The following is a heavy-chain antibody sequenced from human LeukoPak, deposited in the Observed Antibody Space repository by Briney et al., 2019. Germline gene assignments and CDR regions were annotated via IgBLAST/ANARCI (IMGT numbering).Heavy chain of an antibody. CDR1: GFTFSSYE. V-gene: IGHV3-48*03. D-gene: IGHD3-10*02. Sequence: GGSLRLSCAASGFTFSSYEMNWVRQARGKGLEWVSYISSSGSTIYYADSVKGRFTISRDNAKNSLYLQMNSLRAEDTAVYYCAELGITMIGGVWGKETTVTVSS. J-gene: IGHJ6*04. CDR2: ISSSGSTI. CDR3: AELGITMIGGV.